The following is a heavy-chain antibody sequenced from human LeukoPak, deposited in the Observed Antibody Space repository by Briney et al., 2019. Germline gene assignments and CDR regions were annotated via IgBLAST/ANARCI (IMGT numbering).Heavy chain of an antibody. D-gene: IGHD3-10*01. CDR1: VRSIHSGGYE. CDR2: TYWTGSI. CDR3: GRSDPGRGLLFAP. Sequence: KTSETLPLTCTVSVRSIHSGGYEWNWLRQQPGKGVDWIAYTYWTGSIHYDPSLKSRITITVDTTQNKFSLELRSVPTPVPAVFCCGRSDPGRGLLFAPWGEGTLVTVSS. J-gene: IGHJ5*02. V-gene: IGHV4-31*03.